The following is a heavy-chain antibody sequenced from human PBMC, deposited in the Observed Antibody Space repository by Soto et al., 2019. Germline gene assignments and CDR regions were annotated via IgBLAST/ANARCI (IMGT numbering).Heavy chain of an antibody. CDR3: ARAWVPAAIAGMDV. J-gene: IGHJ6*02. D-gene: IGHD2-2*01. Sequence: GASVKVSCKASGYTFTSYAMHWVRQAPGQRLEWMGWINAGNGNTKYSQKFQGRVTITRDTSASTAYMELSSLRSEDTAVYYCARAWVPAAIAGMDVWGQGTTVTVP. CDR2: INAGNGNT. CDR1: GYTFTSYA. V-gene: IGHV1-3*01.